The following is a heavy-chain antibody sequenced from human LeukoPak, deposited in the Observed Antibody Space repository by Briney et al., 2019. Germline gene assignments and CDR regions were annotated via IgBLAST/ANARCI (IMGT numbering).Heavy chain of an antibody. CDR3: AKEGGIREPFDC. V-gene: IGHV3-23*01. D-gene: IGHD1-14*01. Sequence: GGSLRLSCAASGFTFSNYGMGWVRQAPGKGLEWVSAISRSGGDTFYADSVKGRFTISRDNSKNTLYLQMNSLRTEDTAVYYCAKEGGIREPFDCWGQGTLVTVSS. CDR1: GFTFSNYG. CDR2: ISRSGGDT. J-gene: IGHJ4*02.